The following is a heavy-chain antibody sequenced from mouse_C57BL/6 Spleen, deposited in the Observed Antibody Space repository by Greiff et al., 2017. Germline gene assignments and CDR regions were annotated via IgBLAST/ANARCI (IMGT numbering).Heavy chain of an antibody. J-gene: IGHJ1*03. D-gene: IGHD2-4*01. Sequence: EVQLQQSGPGLVKPSQSLSLTCSVTGYSITSGYYWNWIRQFPGNKLEWMGYISYDGSNNYNPSLKNRISITRDTSKNQFFLKLNSVTTEDTATYYCARDDDYVDGAWYFDVWGTGTTVTVSS. CDR2: ISYDGSN. CDR1: GYSITSGYY. V-gene: IGHV3-6*01. CDR3: ARDDDYVDGAWYFDV.